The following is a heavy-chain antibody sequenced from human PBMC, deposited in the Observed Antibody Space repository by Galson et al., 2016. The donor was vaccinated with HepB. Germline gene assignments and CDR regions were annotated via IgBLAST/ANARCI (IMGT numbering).Heavy chain of an antibody. CDR3: AREAAAYDPIFDY. D-gene: IGHD5-12*01. Sequence: TLSLTCTVSGASISSSDYYWSWIRQSAGKGLEWIGRIYKNGGTNYNPSLRSRVSIPLDTSKNQFSLKLNSVTAADTAVYVCAREAAAYDPIFDYWGQGTLVTVSS. V-gene: IGHV4-61*02. J-gene: IGHJ4*02. CDR2: IYKNGGT. CDR1: GASISSSDYY.